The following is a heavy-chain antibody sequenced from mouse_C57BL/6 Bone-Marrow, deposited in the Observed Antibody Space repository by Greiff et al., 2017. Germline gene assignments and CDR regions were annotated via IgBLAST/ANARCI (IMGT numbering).Heavy chain of an antibody. J-gene: IGHJ1*03. CDR3: ARREVTRDFDV. Sequence: EVKLMESGGDLVKPGGSLKLSCAASGFTFSSYGMSWVRQTPDKRLEWVATISSGGSYNYYPDSVKGRFTISRDNAKNTLYLQMSSLKAEDTAMYYCARREVTRDFDVWGTGTTVTVSS. CDR1: GFTFSSYG. V-gene: IGHV5-6*02. D-gene: IGHD2-2*01. CDR2: ISSGGSYN.